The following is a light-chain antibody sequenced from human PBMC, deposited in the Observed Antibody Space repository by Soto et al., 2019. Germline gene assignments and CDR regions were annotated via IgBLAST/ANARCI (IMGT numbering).Light chain of an antibody. CDR1: KLGDKY. CDR3: QAWDSIYVV. CDR2: QDS. Sequence: SYELTQPPSVSVSPGQTASITCSGDKLGDKYACWYQQKPGQSPVLVIYQDSKRPSGIPERFSGSNSGNTATLTISGTQAMDEADYYCQAWDSIYVVFGGGTKLTV. V-gene: IGLV3-1*01. J-gene: IGLJ2*01.